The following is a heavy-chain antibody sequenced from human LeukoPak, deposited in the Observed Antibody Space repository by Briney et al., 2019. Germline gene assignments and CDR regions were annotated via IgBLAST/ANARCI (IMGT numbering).Heavy chain of an antibody. V-gene: IGHV3-7*01. Sequence: GGSLRLSCAASGFTFSSYWMSWVRQAPGKGLEWVANIKQDGSEKYHVDSVKDRFTISRDNAKNSLYLQMNSLRAEDTAVYYCASAIIGSWHAFDIWGQGTMVTVSS. J-gene: IGHJ3*02. CDR1: GFTFSSYW. CDR2: IKQDGSEK. CDR3: ASAIIGSWHAFDI. D-gene: IGHD1-26*01.